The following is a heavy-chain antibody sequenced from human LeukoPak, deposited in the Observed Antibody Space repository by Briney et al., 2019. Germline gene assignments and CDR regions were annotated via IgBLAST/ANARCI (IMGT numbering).Heavy chain of an antibody. D-gene: IGHD6-19*01. CDR2: ISSSSSYI. Sequence: GGSLRLSCAASGFTFSTYNMNWVRQAPGKGLEWVSSISSSSSYIYYADSVKGRFTISRDNAKNSLYLQMNSLRAEDTAVYYCARDDRYYSSGWSSDPYYYYMDVWGKGTTVTVSS. J-gene: IGHJ6*03. CDR1: GFTFSTYN. V-gene: IGHV3-21*01. CDR3: ARDDRYYSSGWSSDPYYYYMDV.